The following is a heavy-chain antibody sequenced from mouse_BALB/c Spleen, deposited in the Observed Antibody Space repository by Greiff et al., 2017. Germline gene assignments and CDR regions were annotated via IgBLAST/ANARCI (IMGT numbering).Heavy chain of an antibody. CDR1: GFTFSSYT. CDR3: ARHGVVAHFDY. D-gene: IGHD1-1*01. Sequence: EVKLMESGGGLVQPGGSLKLSCAASGFTFSSYTMSWVRQTPEKRLEWVAYISNGGGSTCYPDTVKGRFTISRDNAKNTLYLQMSSLKSEDTAMYDCARHGVVAHFDYGGQGTTLTVSS. CDR2: ISNGGGST. V-gene: IGHV5-12-2*01. J-gene: IGHJ2*01.